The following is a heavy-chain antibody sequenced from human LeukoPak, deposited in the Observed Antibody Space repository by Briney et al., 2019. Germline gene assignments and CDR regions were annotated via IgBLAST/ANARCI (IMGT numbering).Heavy chain of an antibody. CDR2: IYYSGNT. Sequence: PSETLSLTCTVSGDPISSYYWSWIRQPPGKGLEWIGHIYYSGNTNYNPSLRSRVTISVDTSKNQFSLRLSSVTAADTAVYYCARGRFSVANSWFDPWGQGTLVTVSS. J-gene: IGHJ5*02. CDR3: ARGRFSVANSWFDP. D-gene: IGHD3-3*01. CDR1: GDPISSYY. V-gene: IGHV4-59*01.